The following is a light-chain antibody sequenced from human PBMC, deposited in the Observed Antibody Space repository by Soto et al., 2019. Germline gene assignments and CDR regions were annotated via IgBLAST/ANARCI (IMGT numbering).Light chain of an antibody. Sequence: EVVLTQSPGTLSLSPGERATLSCRASQSVRTSDVTWYQHQPGQAPRLLIYGAFNRATDIPDRFSGSGSGTDFTLTISRLEAEDFAVYYCQHCGNSRYTFVQGTRLEIK. V-gene: IGKV3-20*01. CDR2: GAF. CDR1: QSVRTSD. J-gene: IGKJ2*01. CDR3: QHCGNSRYT.